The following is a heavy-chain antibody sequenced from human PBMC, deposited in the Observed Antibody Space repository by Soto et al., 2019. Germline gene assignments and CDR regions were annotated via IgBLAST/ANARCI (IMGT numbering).Heavy chain of an antibody. V-gene: IGHV3-74*01. Sequence: GGSLRLSCAASGFTFSSYWMHWVRQAPGKGLVWVSRINSDGSSTSYADSVKGRFTISRDNAKNTLYLQMNSLRAEDTAVYYCARVTSYSSGWYGYYYYYMDVWGKGTTVTVSS. D-gene: IGHD6-19*01. CDR3: ARVTSYSSGWYGYYYYYMDV. CDR2: INSDGSST. J-gene: IGHJ6*03. CDR1: GFTFSSYW.